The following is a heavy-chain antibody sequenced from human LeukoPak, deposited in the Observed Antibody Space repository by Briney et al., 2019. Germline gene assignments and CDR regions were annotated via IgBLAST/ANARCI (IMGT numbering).Heavy chain of an antibody. J-gene: IGHJ3*02. V-gene: IGHV3-21*01. Sequence: PGGSLRLSCVVSGFTFSNYGMNWVRQAPGKGLEWVSYISSTRTSISYADSVKGRFTVSRDNAERSLYLQMNSLRVEDTAVYYCAKTTVTQDAFDIWGQGTMVTVSS. CDR2: ISSTRTSI. D-gene: IGHD4-17*01. CDR1: GFTFSNYG. CDR3: AKTTVTQDAFDI.